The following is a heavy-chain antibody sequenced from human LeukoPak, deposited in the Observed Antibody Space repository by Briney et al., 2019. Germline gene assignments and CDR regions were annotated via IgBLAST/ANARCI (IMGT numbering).Heavy chain of an antibody. D-gene: IGHD1-26*01. CDR1: GYTFTGYY. CDR2: ISPSNGDT. J-gene: IGHJ4*02. CDR3: ARDSGWELRHFFFGE. Sequence: ASVKVSCKASGYTFTGYYMHWVRQAPGQGLEWMGWISPSNGDTSYAQKVQDRVTMTTDTSTTTVYMELRSLTSDDTAIYYCARDSGWELRHFFFGEWGQGTLVTVSS. V-gene: IGHV1-18*04.